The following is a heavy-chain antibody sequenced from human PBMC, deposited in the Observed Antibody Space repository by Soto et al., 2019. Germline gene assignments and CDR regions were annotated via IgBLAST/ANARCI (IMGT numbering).Heavy chain of an antibody. CDR1: GFTFSSYG. D-gene: IGHD3-10*01. Sequence: QVQLVESGGGVVQPGRSLRLSCAASGFTFSSYGMHWVRQAPGKGLEWVAVISYDGSNKYYADSVKGRFTISRDNSKNTLYLQMNSLRAEDTAVYYSFAMVRGVAPDDAFDIWGRGTMVTVSS. CDR2: ISYDGSNK. J-gene: IGHJ3*02. CDR3: FAMVRGVAPDDAFDI. V-gene: IGHV3-30*03.